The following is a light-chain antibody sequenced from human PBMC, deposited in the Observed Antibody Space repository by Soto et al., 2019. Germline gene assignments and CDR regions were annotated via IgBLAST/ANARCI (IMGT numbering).Light chain of an antibody. J-gene: IGLJ1*01. CDR3: SSYTSSSTLGVD. CDR1: SSDVGGYNY. Sequence: QSVLTQPASVSRSPGQSITISCTGTSSDVGGYNYVSWYQQHPGKAPKLLIYDVSNRPSGVSNRFSGPKSGNTASLTISGCQAEDEADYYSSSYTSSSTLGVDFGTGTKVTVL. CDR2: DVS. V-gene: IGLV2-14*01.